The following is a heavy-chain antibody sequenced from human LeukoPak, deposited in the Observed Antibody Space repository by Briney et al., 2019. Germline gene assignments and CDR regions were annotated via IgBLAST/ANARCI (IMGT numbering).Heavy chain of an antibody. J-gene: IGHJ4*02. D-gene: IGHD1-26*01. CDR2: FDPEDGET. CDR3: ATSTSGSSLASADY. CDR1: GYTLTELS. V-gene: IGHV1-24*01. Sequence: ASVKVSCKVSGYTLTELSMHWVRQAPGKGLEWMGGFDPEDGETIYAQKFQGRVTVTEDTSTDTAYMELSSLRSEDTAVYYCATSTSGSSLASADYWGQGTLVTVSS.